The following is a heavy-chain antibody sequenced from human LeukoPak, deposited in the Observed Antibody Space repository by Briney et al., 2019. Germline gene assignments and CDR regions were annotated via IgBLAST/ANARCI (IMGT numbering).Heavy chain of an antibody. CDR2: IRSSSSYI. CDR1: GFTFSSYS. D-gene: IGHD4-17*01. CDR3: ATYGDYAPYYYGMDV. Sequence: GGSLRLSCAASGFTFSSYSMNWVRQAPGKGLERVSSIRSSSSYIYYADSVKGRFTISRHNAKHSLYLQMNSLRAEDTAVYYCATYGDYAPYYYGMDVWGKGTTVTVSS. V-gene: IGHV3-21*01. J-gene: IGHJ6*04.